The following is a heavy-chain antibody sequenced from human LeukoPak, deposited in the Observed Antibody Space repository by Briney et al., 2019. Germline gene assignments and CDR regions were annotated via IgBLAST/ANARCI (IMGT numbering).Heavy chain of an antibody. Sequence: RSXRLSCAASGFTFSSYAMHWVRQAPGKGLEWVAVISYDGSNKYYADSVKGRFTISRDNSKNTLYLQMNSLRAEDTAVYYCARDGPFTFGDLSYFDYWGQGTLVTVSS. CDR3: ARDGPFTFGDLSYFDY. V-gene: IGHV3-30*04. D-gene: IGHD3-16*01. J-gene: IGHJ4*02. CDR1: GFTFSSYA. CDR2: ISYDGSNK.